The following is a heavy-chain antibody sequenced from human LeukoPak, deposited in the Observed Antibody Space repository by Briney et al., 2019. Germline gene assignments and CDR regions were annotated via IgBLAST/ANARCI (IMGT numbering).Heavy chain of an antibody. CDR1: GFTFSSYS. Sequence: GGSLRLSCAASGFTFSSYSMNWVRQAPGKGLEWVSSISSSSSYIYYADSVKGRFAISRDNAKNSLYLQMNSPRAEDMALYYCAKAPGAHYYYYYMDVWGKGTTVTVSS. CDR2: ISSSSSYI. D-gene: IGHD3-10*01. V-gene: IGHV3-21*04. CDR3: AKAPGAHYYYYYMDV. J-gene: IGHJ6*03.